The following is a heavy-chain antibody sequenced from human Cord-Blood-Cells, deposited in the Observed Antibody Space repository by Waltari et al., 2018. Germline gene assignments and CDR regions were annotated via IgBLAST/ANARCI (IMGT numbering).Heavy chain of an antibody. J-gene: IGHJ2*01. CDR2: SNPNGGGT. V-gene: IGHV1-2*02. D-gene: IGHD7-27*01. Sequence: QVQLVQSGAEVKKPGASVKVSCKASGYTFTGYYMHWVRQAPGQGLEWRGWSNPNGGGTNYAQKFQGRVTMPRDTSISTAYMELRRLRSDDTAVYYCARDLGLYWYFDLWGRGTLVTVSS. CDR1: GYTFTGYY. CDR3: ARDLGLYWYFDL.